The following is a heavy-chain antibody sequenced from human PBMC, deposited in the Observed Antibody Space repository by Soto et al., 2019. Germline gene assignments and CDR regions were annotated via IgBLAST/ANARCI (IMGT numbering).Heavy chain of an antibody. J-gene: IGHJ5*02. Sequence: SETLSLTCAVSGGTISRGGYYWSCIRQHPGKGLEWIGYIYYSGSTYYNPSLKSRVTISVDTSKNQFSLKLSSVTAADTAVYYCSRCRLVFNWFGPCGQGTLVPVSA. CDR2: IYYSGST. CDR1: GGTISRGGYY. CDR3: SRCRLVFNWFGP. V-gene: IGHV4-31*02. D-gene: IGHD6-6*01.